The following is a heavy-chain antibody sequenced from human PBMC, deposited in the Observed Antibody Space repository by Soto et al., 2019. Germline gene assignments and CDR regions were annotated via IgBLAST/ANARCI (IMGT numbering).Heavy chain of an antibody. V-gene: IGHV3-74*01. CDR2: INPDEITI. J-gene: IGHJ5*02. CDR3: SRDTFGEYDL. Sequence: GGSLRLSCAASGFSVSGFGMHWVRQAPGKGLVWVSRINPDEITISYADSVKGRVTISRDTAKNTLYLQMNSLRAEDTAVYYCSRDTFGEYDLLVQGILVTVSS. CDR1: GFSVSGFG. D-gene: IGHD3-10*01.